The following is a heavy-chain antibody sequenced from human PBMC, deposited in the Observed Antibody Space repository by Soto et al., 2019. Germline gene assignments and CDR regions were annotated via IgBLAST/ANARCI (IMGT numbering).Heavy chain of an antibody. Sequence: QMQLVQSGPEVKKPGTSVKVSCEASGFTFTNSAVQWVRQARGQRLEWIGWIVVGSGNTDYAQKFQERVTITRDMSTSTAYMELSSLRYDDTAVYYCAAGGTDSNHYYYYGMDVWGQGTTVTVSS. CDR2: IVVGSGNT. J-gene: IGHJ6*02. D-gene: IGHD4-4*01. CDR3: AAGGTDSNHYYYYGMDV. CDR1: GFTFTNSA. V-gene: IGHV1-58*01.